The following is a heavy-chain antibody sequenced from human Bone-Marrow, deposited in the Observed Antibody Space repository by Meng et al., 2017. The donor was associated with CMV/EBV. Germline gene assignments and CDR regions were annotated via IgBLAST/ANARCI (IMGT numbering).Heavy chain of an antibody. CDR3: ARSIAARPGGTPDAFDI. Sequence: SETLSLTCTVSGGSISSSSYYWGWIRQPPGKGLEWIGSIYYSGSTYYNPSLKSRVTISVDTSKNQFSLKLSSVTAADTAVYYCARSIAARPGGTPDAFDIWGQRTMVTVSS. CDR2: IYYSGST. CDR1: GGSISSSSYY. D-gene: IGHD6-6*01. J-gene: IGHJ3*02. V-gene: IGHV4-39*07.